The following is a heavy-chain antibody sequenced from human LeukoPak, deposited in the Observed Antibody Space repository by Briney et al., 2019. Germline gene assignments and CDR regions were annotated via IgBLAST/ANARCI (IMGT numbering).Heavy chain of an antibody. CDR1: GYSFTSYW. V-gene: IGHV5-51*01. CDR3: ARSRLSSGYYYQGSYDAFDI. Sequence: GESLKISCKGSGYSFTSYWIVWVRQMPGKGLEWMGIIYPGDSDTRYSPSFQGQVTISADKSISTAYLQWSSLKAPDTAMYYCARSRLSSGYYYQGSYDAFDIWGQGTMVTVSS. CDR2: IYPGDSDT. J-gene: IGHJ3*02. D-gene: IGHD3-22*01.